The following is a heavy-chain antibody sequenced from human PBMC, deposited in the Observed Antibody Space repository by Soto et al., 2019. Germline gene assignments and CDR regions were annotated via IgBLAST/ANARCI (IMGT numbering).Heavy chain of an antibody. J-gene: IGHJ6*02. Sequence: VGSLRLSYAASGFTFSSCAMGWVRQAPGKGLEWVSDIIDSGASTYYADSVKGRFTISRDNSKSTLYLQMNSLRAEDTALYYCAKGRSYYYYYGVDVWGQGTLVTVSS. V-gene: IGHV3-23*01. CDR3: AKGRSYYYYYGVDV. CDR2: IIDSGAST. CDR1: GFTFSSCA.